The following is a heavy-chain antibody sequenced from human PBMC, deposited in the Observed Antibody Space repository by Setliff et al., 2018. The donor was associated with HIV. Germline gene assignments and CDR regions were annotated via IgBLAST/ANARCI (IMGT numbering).Heavy chain of an antibody. CDR3: ARRAKDASARTYNYFDS. CDR1: GYTFTNHW. D-gene: IGHD3-10*01. J-gene: IGHJ5*01. CDR2: IYPGDSDT. Sequence: GESLKISCEGFGYTFTNHWIAWVRQMPGKGLEWMGVIYPGDSDTRYSPSFQGQVTISADKSIGTAYLQWSGVRSSDTAIYYCARRAKDASARTYNYFDSWGQGTRVTVSS. V-gene: IGHV5-51*01.